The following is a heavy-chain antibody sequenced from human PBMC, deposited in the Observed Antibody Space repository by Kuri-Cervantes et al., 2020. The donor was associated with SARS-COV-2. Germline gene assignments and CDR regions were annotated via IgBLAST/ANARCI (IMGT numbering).Heavy chain of an antibody. D-gene: IGHD4-17*01. CDR3: ARVRGSYGDSGRGGYYYGMDV. V-gene: IGHV3-21*01. CDR1: GFTFSSYS. J-gene: IGHJ6*02. CDR2: ISSSSSYI. Sequence: LSLTCAASGFTFSSYSMNWVRQAPGKGLEWVSSISSSSSYIYYADSVKGRFTISRDNAKNSLYLQMNSLRAEDTAVYYCARVRGSYGDSGRGGYYYGMDVWGQGTTVTVSS.